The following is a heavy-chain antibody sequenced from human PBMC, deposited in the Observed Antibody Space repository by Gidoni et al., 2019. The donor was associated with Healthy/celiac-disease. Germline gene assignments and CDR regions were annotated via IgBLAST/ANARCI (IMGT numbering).Heavy chain of an antibody. V-gene: IGHV3-21*01. CDR1: GFTFSSYN. J-gene: IGHJ4*02. Sequence: EVQLVESGGGLVKPGGSLRLSCAASGFTFSSYNDNWVRQAPGKGLEWVSSISSSSSYIYYADSVKGRFTISRDNAKNSLYLQMNSLRAEDTAVYYCAREYGDYVNYFDYWGQGTLVTVSS. D-gene: IGHD4-17*01. CDR3: AREYGDYVNYFDY. CDR2: ISSSSSYI.